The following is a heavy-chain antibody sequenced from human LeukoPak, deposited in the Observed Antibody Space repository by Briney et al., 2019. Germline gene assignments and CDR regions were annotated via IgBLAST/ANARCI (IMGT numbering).Heavy chain of an antibody. V-gene: IGHV4-28*01. CDR1: GYSISSSNW. Sequence: SDTLSLTCAVSGYSISSSNWWGWIRQPPGKGLEWIGYIYYSGSTYYNPSLKSRVTMSVDTPKNQFSLKLSSVTAVDAAVYYCARKEGHQNVFDYWGQGTLVTVSS. D-gene: IGHD1-1*01. J-gene: IGHJ4*02. CDR3: ARKEGHQNVFDY. CDR2: IYYSGST.